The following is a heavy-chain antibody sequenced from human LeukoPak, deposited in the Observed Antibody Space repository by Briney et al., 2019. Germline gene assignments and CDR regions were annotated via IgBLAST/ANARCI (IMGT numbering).Heavy chain of an antibody. V-gene: IGHV3-30*18. CDR2: IVHDGSNK. CDR1: GFTFSTYG. D-gene: IGHD3-10*01. CDR3: TKDWGSKFASGSSYLDS. Sequence: GGSLRLSCAASGFTFSTYGMHWVRQAPGKGLEWVAVIVHDGSNKYYADSVKGRFTISRDNSKNTLYLQMNGLRPEDTAVYFCTKDWGSKFASGSSYLDSWGQGTLVTVSS. J-gene: IGHJ4*02.